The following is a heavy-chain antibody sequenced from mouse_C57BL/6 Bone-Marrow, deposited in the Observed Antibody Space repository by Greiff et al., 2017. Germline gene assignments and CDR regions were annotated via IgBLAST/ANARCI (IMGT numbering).Heavy chain of an antibody. J-gene: IGHJ3*01. V-gene: IGHV1-39*01. CDR2: INPNYGTT. Sequence: EVQLQQSGPELVKPGASVKISCKASGYSFTDYNMNWVKQSNGKSLEWIGVINPNYGTTSYNQKFKGKATLTVDPSSSTAYMQLNSLTSEDSAVYYCARERIYYGYDDAAWFAYWGQGTLVTVSA. CDR3: ARERIYYGYDDAAWFAY. CDR1: GYSFTDYN. D-gene: IGHD2-2*01.